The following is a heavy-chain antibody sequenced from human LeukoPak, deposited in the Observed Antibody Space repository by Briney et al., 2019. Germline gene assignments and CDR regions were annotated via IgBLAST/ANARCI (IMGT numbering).Heavy chain of an antibody. D-gene: IGHD3-3*01. CDR1: GGSISSTNW. V-gene: IGHV4-4*02. CDR2: VRLDGRT. CDR3: AREGGFYRPLDY. Sequence: PSGTLSLICGVSGGSISSTNWWTWIRQPPGKGLEWIGEVRLDGRTNYNPSLESRLTMSVDLSENHISLKLTSVTAADTAVYYCAREGGFYRPLDYTGQGTLVTVSS. J-gene: IGHJ4*02.